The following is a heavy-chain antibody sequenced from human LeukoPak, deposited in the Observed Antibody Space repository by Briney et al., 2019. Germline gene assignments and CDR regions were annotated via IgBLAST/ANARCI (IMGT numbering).Heavy chain of an antibody. Sequence: GASVKVSCKASGYTFTSYAIDWVRQAPGQRLEWMGWINAGTGNTRYSQKFQGRVTMTRDTSTSTVYMELSSLRSEDTAVYYCARDRSGGSDYWGQGTLVTVSS. CDR2: INAGTGNT. CDR3: ARDRSGGSDY. D-gene: IGHD2-15*01. J-gene: IGHJ4*02. CDR1: GYTFTSYA. V-gene: IGHV1-3*01.